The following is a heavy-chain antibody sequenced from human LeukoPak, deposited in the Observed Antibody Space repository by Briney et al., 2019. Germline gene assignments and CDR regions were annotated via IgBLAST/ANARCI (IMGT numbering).Heavy chain of an antibody. CDR2: IYPGDSDT. V-gene: IGHV5-51*01. J-gene: IGHJ6*03. CDR3: ARRSAMVDYYYMDV. D-gene: IGHD5-18*01. CDR1: GYSFTSYW. Sequence: GGSLRLSCKASGYSFTSYWIGWVRQMPGKGLEWMGIIYPGDSDTRYSPSFQGQVTISADKSISTAYLQWSSLKASDTAMYYCARRSAMVDYYYMDVWGKGTTVTVPS.